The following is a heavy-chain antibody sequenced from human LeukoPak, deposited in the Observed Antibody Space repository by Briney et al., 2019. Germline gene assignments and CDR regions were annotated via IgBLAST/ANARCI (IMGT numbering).Heavy chain of an antibody. CDR1: GYSISSGYY. D-gene: IGHD5-24*01. J-gene: IGHJ3*02. CDR2: IYHSGST. CDR3: ARSTSRWLQSAFDI. V-gene: IGHV4-38-2*02. Sequence: PSETLSLTCTVSGYSISSGYYWGWIRQPPGKGLEWIGSIYHSGSTYYNPSLKSRVTISVDTSKNQFSLKLSSVTAADTAVYYCARSTSRWLQSAFDIWGQGTMVTVSS.